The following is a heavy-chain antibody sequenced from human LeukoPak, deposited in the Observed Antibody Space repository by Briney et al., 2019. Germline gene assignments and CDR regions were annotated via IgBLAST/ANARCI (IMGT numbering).Heavy chain of an antibody. CDR3: ARAGYYGSGSYPRLSYYGMDV. CDR1: VFTFTSYA. Sequence: PGRSLRLSCAASVFTFTSYAMRWVRQAPGKGLEWGAVISYEGSNKYYADSVKGRFTISRDNSKNTLYLQMNSLRAEDTAVYYCARAGYYGSGSYPRLSYYGMDVWGQGTTVTVSS. V-gene: IGHV3-30-3*01. CDR2: ISYEGSNK. D-gene: IGHD3-10*01. J-gene: IGHJ6*02.